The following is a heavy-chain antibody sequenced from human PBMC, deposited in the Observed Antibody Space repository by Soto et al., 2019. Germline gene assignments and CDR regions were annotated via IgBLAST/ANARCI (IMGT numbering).Heavy chain of an antibody. D-gene: IGHD3-10*01. CDR3: ARAVRGLWFGELSGSLDY. V-gene: IGHV3-21*01. CDR2: ISSSSSYI. CDR1: GFTFSSYS. Sequence: GGSLRLSCAASGFTFSSYSMNWVRQAPGKGLEWVSSISSSSSYIYYADSVKGRFTISRDNAKNSLYLQMNSLRAEDTAVYYCARAVRGLWFGELSGSLDYWGQGTLVTVSS. J-gene: IGHJ4*02.